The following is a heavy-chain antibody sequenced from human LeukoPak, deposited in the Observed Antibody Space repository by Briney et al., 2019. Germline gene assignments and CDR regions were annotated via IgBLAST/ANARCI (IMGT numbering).Heavy chain of an antibody. CDR3: ARANYDFWSGYSPDNYFDY. J-gene: IGHJ4*02. D-gene: IGHD3-3*01. CDR2: IYHSGST. Sequence: SETLSLTCTVSGYSISSGYYWGWIRQPPGKGLEWIGSIYHSGSTYYNPSLKSRVTISVDTSKNQFSLKLSSVTAADTAVYYCARANYDFWSGYSPDNYFDYWGQGTLVTVSS. V-gene: IGHV4-38-2*02. CDR1: GYSISSGYY.